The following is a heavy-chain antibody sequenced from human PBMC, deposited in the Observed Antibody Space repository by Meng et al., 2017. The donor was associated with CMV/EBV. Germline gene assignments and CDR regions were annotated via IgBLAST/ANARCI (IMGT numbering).Heavy chain of an antibody. V-gene: IGHV1-46*01. CDR3: ARARSRKGSSYIAAAGPQMDY. CDR2: INPSGGST. Sequence: QVALGQTGGEVEKPGASGKVSCKTSGYTFTSYYMHWVRQAPGQGLEWMGIINPSGGSTSYAQKFQGRVTMTRDTSTSTVYMELSSLRSEDTAVYYCARARSRKGSSYIAAAGPQMDYWGQGTLVTVSS. D-gene: IGHD6-13*01. J-gene: IGHJ4*02. CDR1: GYTFTSYY.